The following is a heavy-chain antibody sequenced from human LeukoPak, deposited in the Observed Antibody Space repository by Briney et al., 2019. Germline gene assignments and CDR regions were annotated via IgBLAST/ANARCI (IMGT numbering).Heavy chain of an antibody. V-gene: IGHV4-31*03. Sequence: SETLSLTCTVSGGSISSGGYYWSWIRQHPGKGLEWIGYIYYSGSTYYNPSLKSRVTISVDTSKNQFSLKLSSVTAADTAVYYCARKSGYCSGGSCYPLEAFDIWGQGTMVTVSS. D-gene: IGHD2-15*01. CDR2: IYYSGST. J-gene: IGHJ3*02. CDR1: GGSISSGGYY. CDR3: ARKSGYCSGGSCYPLEAFDI.